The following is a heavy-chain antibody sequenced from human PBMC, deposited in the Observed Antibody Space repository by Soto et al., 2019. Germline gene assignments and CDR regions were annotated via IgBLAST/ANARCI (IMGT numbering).Heavy chain of an antibody. Sequence: SLTCAVYGGSFSGYYWSWIRQPPGKGLEWIGEINHSGSTNYNPSLKSRVTISVDTSKNQFSLKLSSVTAADTAVYYCARKGLLCLTYCYYYGMDVWGQGTTVTVSS. CDR3: ARKGLLCLTYCYYYGMDV. J-gene: IGHJ6*02. CDR1: GGSFSGYY. V-gene: IGHV4-34*01. D-gene: IGHD2-2*01. CDR2: INHSGST.